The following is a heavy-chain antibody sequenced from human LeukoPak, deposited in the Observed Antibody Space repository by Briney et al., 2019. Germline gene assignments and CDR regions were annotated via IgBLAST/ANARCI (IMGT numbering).Heavy chain of an antibody. D-gene: IGHD6-19*01. Sequence: SGGSLRLSCAASGFTFSNYGMNWVRQAPGKGLEWVSGISGSGGNTYYADSVKGRFTISRDNSKNTLYLETNSLRAEDTAVYYCAKDAGYSSGWYGWLFDHWGQGTLVTVSS. CDR2: ISGSGGNT. J-gene: IGHJ4*02. CDR3: AKDAGYSSGWYGWLFDH. CDR1: GFTFSNYG. V-gene: IGHV3-23*01.